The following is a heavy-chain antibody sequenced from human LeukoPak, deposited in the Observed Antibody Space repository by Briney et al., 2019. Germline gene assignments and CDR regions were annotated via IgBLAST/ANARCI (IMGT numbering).Heavy chain of an antibody. V-gene: IGHV4-4*07. CDR2: IYTSGST. CDR3: ARCPYYYGMDV. Sequence: SETLSLTCTVSGVSSSSYYWSWIRQPAGKGLEWIGRIYTSGSTNYNPSLKSRVTMSVDTSKNQFSLKLSSVTAADTAVYYCARCPYYYGMDVWGQGTTVTVSS. CDR1: GVSSSSYY. J-gene: IGHJ6*02.